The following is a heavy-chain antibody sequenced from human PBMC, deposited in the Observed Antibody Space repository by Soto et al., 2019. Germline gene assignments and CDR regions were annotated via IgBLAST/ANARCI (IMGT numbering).Heavy chain of an antibody. CDR1: GFTFSSYA. V-gene: IGHV3-23*01. J-gene: IGHJ4*02. CDR3: AKDHDIVVVPAGRTDY. CDR2: ISGSGGST. Sequence: GSLRLSCAASGFTFSSYAMSWVRQAPGKGLEWVSAISGSGGSTYYADSVKGRFTISRDNSKNTLYLQMNSLRAEDTAVYYCAKDHDIVVVPAGRTDYWGQGTLVTVSS. D-gene: IGHD2-2*01.